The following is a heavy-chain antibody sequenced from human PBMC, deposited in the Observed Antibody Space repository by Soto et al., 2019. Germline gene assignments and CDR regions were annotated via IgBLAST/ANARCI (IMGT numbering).Heavy chain of an antibody. CDR1: KFTFSNYG. CDR3: AKERAEYSSTWYPYFDY. Sequence: GGSLRLSCAASKFTFSNYGMTWVRQAPGKGLEWVSAISGSGGSTYYADSVKGRFTISRDNSKNTLYLQMSSLRAEDTAIYYCAKERAEYSSTWYPYFDYWGRGTLVTVSS. D-gene: IGHD6-13*01. V-gene: IGHV3-23*01. CDR2: ISGSGGST. J-gene: IGHJ4*02.